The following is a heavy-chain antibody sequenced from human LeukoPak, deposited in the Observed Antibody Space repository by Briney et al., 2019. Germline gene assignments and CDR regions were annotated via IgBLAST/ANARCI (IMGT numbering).Heavy chain of an antibody. J-gene: IGHJ4*02. CDR3: AGLYCSGGSCPG. CDR1: GFAFSSYA. Sequence: GGSLRLSCAASGFAFSSYAMSWVRQAPVKGLEWVSVIGGGGDSTYYADSVKGRFTTSRDNSKNTLYLQMNSLRAADTAVYYCAGLYCSGGSCPGWGQGTQVTVSS. V-gene: IGHV3-23*01. D-gene: IGHD2-15*01. CDR2: IGGGGDST.